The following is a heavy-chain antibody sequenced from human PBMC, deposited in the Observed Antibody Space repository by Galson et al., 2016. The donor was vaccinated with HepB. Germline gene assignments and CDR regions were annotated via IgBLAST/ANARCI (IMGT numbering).Heavy chain of an antibody. CDR2: TSGSGITT. J-gene: IGHJ4*02. V-gene: IGHV3-23*01. D-gene: IGHD2-15*01. Sequence: SLRLSCAASGFTLSNYAVSWVRQAPGKGLEWVSDTSGSGITTYYADSVKGRFTISRDNSKKTVYLQMSSLRAEDTAVYYCARLFGGYIDYWGQGTLVTVSS. CDR3: ARLFGGYIDY. CDR1: GFTLSNYA.